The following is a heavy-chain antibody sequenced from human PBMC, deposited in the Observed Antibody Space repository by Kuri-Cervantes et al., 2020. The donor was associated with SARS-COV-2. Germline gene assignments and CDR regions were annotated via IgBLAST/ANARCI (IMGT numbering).Heavy chain of an antibody. CDR3: VKVTTYYDFWSGYSYGMDV. D-gene: IGHD3-3*01. CDR2: ISSNGGST. V-gene: IGHV3-64D*08. J-gene: IGHJ6*02. CDR1: GFTFSSYA. Sequence: ETLSLTCSASGFTFSSYAMHWVRQAPGKGLEYVSAISSNGGSTYYADSVKGRFTISRDNSRNTLYLQMSSLRAEDTAVYYCVKVTTYYDFWSGYSYGMDVWGQGTTVTVSS.